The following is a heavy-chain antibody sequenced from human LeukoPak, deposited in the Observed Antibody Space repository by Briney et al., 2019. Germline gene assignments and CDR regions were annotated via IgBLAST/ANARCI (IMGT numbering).Heavy chain of an antibody. CDR1: GFTVSSNY. CDR2: IYSAGYT. CDR3: TRTRDYSGYYYYYGMDV. V-gene: IGHV3-66*01. J-gene: IGHJ6*02. D-gene: IGHD4-11*01. Sequence: GGTLRLSCAASGFTVSSNYMSWVRQAPGKGLEWVSVIYSAGYTYYADSVQGRFTISRDNSKNTVYLQMNSLRAEDTAVYYCTRTRDYSGYYYYYGMDVWGQGTTVTVSS.